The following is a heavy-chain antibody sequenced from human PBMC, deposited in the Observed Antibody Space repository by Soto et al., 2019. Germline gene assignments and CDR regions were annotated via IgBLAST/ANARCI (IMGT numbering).Heavy chain of an antibody. V-gene: IGHV3-7*01. CDR2: IKQDGSEK. Sequence: PGGSLRLSCAASGFTFSSYWMSWVRQAPGKGLEWVAKIKQDGSEKYYVDSVKGRFTISRDNAKNSLYLQMNSLRAEDTAVYYCVRLPWADYGGIFDPWGQGTLVTVSS. D-gene: IGHD4-17*01. CDR1: GFTFSSYW. J-gene: IGHJ5*02. CDR3: VRLPWADYGGIFDP.